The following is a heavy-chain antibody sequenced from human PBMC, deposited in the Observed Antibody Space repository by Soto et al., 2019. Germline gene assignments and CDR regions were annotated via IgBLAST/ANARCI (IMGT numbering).Heavy chain of an antibody. J-gene: IGHJ4*02. CDR3: ARTGDDTSAYYNYFDY. D-gene: IGHD3-22*01. CDR2: INAGNGNT. V-gene: IGHV1-3*01. CDR1: GYSFTSYP. Sequence: GASVKVSCKASGYSFTSYPMHWVRQAPGQRLEWMGWINAGNGNTEYSQKFQGRVTITRDTSASTAYMELSSLRSEDTSVYYCARTGDDTSAYYNYFDYWGQGSLVTVSS.